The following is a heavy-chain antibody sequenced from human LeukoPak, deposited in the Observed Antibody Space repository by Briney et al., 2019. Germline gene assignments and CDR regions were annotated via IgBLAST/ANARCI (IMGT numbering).Heavy chain of an antibody. CDR3: ARALPGYSYEE. CDR2: IYRGSST. Sequence: GGSLRLSCAASRVTLSRNYMSWGGQARGKGLEGVSDIYRGSSTEYTDSITGRFAISRDNSKNTLYLQMNSVRAEDTAVYYCARALPGYSYEEWGQGTLVTVTS. D-gene: IGHD5-18*01. CDR1: RVTLSRNY. J-gene: IGHJ4*02. V-gene: IGHV3-53*01.